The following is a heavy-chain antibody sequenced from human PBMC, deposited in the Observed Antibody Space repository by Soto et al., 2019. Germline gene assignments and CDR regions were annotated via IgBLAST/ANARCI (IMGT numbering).Heavy chain of an antibody. Sequence: PGRSLRLSWAASGVTFGTFGMRWVRQAPGKGLEWVALIWNHGNADSYADFVKGRFSISRDNSKNTVFLQMSSLRAEDTGVYYCARGPWLVGDITSFDYWGQGTLVTVSS. J-gene: IGHJ4*02. D-gene: IGHD3-10*01. CDR2: IWNHGNAD. CDR1: GVTFGTFG. CDR3: ARGPWLVGDITSFDY. V-gene: IGHV3-33*01.